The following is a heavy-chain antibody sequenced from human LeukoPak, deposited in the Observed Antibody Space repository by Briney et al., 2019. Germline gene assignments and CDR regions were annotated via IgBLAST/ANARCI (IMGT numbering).Heavy chain of an antibody. D-gene: IGHD3-22*01. V-gene: IGHV3-30*02. CDR2: IRYDGSNK. CDR3: AKDYWDYCDSSGSTFDY. Sequence: PGGSLRLSCAASGFTFSSYGMHWVRQAPGKGLEWVAFIRYDGSNKYYADSVKGRFTISRDNSKNTLHLQMNSLRAEDTAVYYCAKDYWDYCDSSGSTFDYWGQGTLVTVSS. CDR1: GFTFSSYG. J-gene: IGHJ4*02.